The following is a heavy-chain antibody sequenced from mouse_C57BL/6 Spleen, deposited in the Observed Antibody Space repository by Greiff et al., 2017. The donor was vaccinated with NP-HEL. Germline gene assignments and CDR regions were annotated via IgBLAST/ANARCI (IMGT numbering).Heavy chain of an antibody. D-gene: IGHD2-1*01. V-gene: IGHV1-52*01. J-gene: IGHJ4*01. Sequence: VKLQQPGAELVRPGSSVKLSCKASGYTFTSYWMHWVKQRPIQGLEWIGTIDPSDSETHYNQKFKDKATLTVDKSSSTAYMQLSSLTSEDSAVYYCARSTMALYAMDYWGQGTSVTVSS. CDR2: IDPSDSET. CDR1: GYTFTSYW. CDR3: ARSTMALYAMDY.